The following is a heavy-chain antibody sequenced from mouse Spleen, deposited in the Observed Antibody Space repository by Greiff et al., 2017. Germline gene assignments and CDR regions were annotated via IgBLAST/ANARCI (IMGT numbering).Heavy chain of an antibody. CDR3: ARGGYGYALDY. J-gene: IGHJ2*01. Sequence: VQLQQPGAELVRPGTSVKLSCKASGYTFTSYWMHWVKQRPGQGLEWIGVIDPSDSYTNYNQKFKGKATLTVDTSSSTAYMQLSSLTSEDSAVYYCARGGYGYALDYWGQGTTLTVSS. D-gene: IGHD2-2*01. CDR1: GYTFTSYW. CDR2: IDPSDSYT. V-gene: IGHV1-59*01.